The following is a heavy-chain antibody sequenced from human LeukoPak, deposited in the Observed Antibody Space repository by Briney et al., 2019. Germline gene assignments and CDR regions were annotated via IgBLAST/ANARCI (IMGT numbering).Heavy chain of an antibody. J-gene: IGHJ4*02. V-gene: IGHV1-2*02. Sequence: ASVKVSCKASGYTFTGYYMHWVRQAHGQGLEWMGWINPNSGGTNYAQKFQGRVTMTRDTSISTAYMELSRLRSDDTAVYYCARVAYTAPQWLDLFDYWGQGTLVTVSS. CDR1: GYTFTGYY. D-gene: IGHD6-19*01. CDR2: INPNSGGT. CDR3: ARVAYTAPQWLDLFDY.